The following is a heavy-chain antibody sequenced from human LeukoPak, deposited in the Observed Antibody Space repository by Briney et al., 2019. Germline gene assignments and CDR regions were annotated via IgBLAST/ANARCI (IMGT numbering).Heavy chain of an antibody. J-gene: IGHJ5*02. CDR3: ARRMLRGIADDWFDP. CDR2: ISYRGTT. V-gene: IGHV4-59*08. Sequence: VKPSETLSLTCTVSGGSISSYYWSWIRQSPGKGLEWIAYISYRGTTNYNPPLKSRVTISVDTSKNQFSLKLSSVTAADTAVYYCARRMLRGIADDWFDPWGQGTLVTVSS. CDR1: GGSISSYY. D-gene: IGHD6-13*01.